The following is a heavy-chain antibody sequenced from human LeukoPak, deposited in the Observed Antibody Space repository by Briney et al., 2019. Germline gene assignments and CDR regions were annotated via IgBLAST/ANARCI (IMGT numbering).Heavy chain of an antibody. CDR3: ARVKAVSEDWTSIPPDYYSYMDV. CDR1: GFTFSSYR. Sequence: GGSLRLSCAASGFTFSSYRMNWVRQAPGKGLEWVSSISSSSSNIYYADSFTAPFPISTDNATNSLYLQMNSLTPEDTAVYYCARVKAVSEDWTSIPPDYYSYMDVWGKGPTVTVSS. V-gene: IGHV3-21*01. D-gene: IGHD3/OR15-3a*01. J-gene: IGHJ6*03. CDR2: ISSSSSNI.